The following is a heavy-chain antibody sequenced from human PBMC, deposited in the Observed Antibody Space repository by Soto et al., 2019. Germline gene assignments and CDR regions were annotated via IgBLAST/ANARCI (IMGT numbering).Heavy chain of an antibody. CDR2: ISGSGGST. Sequence: GGSLRLSCAASGFTFGSYAMSWVRQPPGKGLEWVSGISGSGGSTYYADSVKGRFTISRDNSKSTVYLQMNSLRAEDTAVYYCARDQKYQLLSPYYYYYGMDVWGQGTTVTVSS. CDR1: GFTFGSYA. D-gene: IGHD2-2*01. CDR3: ARDQKYQLLSPYYYYYGMDV. J-gene: IGHJ6*02. V-gene: IGHV3-23*01.